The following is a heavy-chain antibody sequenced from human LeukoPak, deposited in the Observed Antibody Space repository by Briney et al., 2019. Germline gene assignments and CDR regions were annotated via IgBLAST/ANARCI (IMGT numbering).Heavy chain of an antibody. CDR1: GGSISSGDYY. CDR2: IYYSGST. CDR3: AREGYDSSYYYYLDY. Sequence: SQALSLTCTVSGGSISSGDYYWSWIRQHPGKGLEWIGNIYYSGSTYCNPSLKSRVTISVDTSKSQFSLKLSSVTAADTAVYYCAREGYDSSYYYYLDYWGQGTLVTVSS. J-gene: IGHJ4*02. D-gene: IGHD3-22*01. V-gene: IGHV4-31*03.